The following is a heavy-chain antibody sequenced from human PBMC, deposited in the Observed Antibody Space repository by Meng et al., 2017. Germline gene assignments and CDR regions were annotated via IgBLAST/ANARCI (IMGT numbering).Heavy chain of an antibody. Sequence: QGQVVEFGGDVVPPGRSLTLSCAASGFIFSNYEMHWVRQAPGKGLEWVACITKDGSRKYYLGSVRGRFTISRDNSKNTLYLEMNSLRSEDTALYYCARDFDYWGQGTLVTVSS. CDR1: GFIFSNYE. CDR2: ITKDGSRK. V-gene: IGHV3-30*16. J-gene: IGHJ4*02. CDR3: ARDFDY.